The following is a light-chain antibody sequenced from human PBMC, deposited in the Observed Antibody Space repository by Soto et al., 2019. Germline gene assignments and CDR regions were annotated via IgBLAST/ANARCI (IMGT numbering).Light chain of an antibody. J-gene: IGKJ1*01. CDR3: QQYNSYPLT. CDR1: QSISSW. V-gene: IGKV1-5*03. CDR2: KAS. Sequence: DIQMTQSPSTLSASVGDRVTITCRASQSISSWLAWYQQKPGKAPKVLIYKASSLESGVPSRFSRSGSGTEFTLTISSLQPDDFATYYRQQYNSYPLTSGQGTKVETK.